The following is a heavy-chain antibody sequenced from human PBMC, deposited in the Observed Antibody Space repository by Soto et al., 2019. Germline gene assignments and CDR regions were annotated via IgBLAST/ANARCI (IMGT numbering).Heavy chain of an antibody. V-gene: IGHV3-33*06. J-gene: IGHJ4*02. CDR1: GFSFSDYV. CDR2: MWYHGRDL. Sequence: GGSLRLSCAASGFSFSDYVMHWVRQAPGKGLEWVAVMWYHGRDLFYTDSVKGRFTISRDNSKNTLFLQMNSLRVDDTAVYYCVKDGGYCSSSTCYSPRNHYFDSWGQGTLVTIS. D-gene: IGHD2-2*01. CDR3: VKDGGYCSSSTCYSPRNHYFDS.